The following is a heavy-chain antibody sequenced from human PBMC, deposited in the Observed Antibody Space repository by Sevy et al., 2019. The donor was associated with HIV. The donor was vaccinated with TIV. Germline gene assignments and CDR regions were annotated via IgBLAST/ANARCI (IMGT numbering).Heavy chain of an antibody. CDR1: GYTLTELS. Sequence: ASVKVSCKVSGYTLTELSMHWVRQAPGKGLEWMGGFDPEDGETICAQKFQGRVTMTEDTSTDTAYMELSSLRSEDTAVYYCATMVRGVMSGYYYYYGMDVWGQGTTVTVSS. D-gene: IGHD3-10*01. J-gene: IGHJ6*02. CDR3: ATMVRGVMSGYYYYYGMDV. V-gene: IGHV1-24*01. CDR2: FDPEDGET.